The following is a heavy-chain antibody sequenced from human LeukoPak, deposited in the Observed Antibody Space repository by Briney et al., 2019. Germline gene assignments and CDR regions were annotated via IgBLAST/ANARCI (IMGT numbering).Heavy chain of an antibody. CDR2: ISYDGSNK. CDR3: AKSPHYYGSGSYRYYGMDV. D-gene: IGHD3-10*01. J-gene: IGHJ6*02. CDR1: GFTFSSYG. Sequence: GGSLRLSCAASGFTFSSYGMHWVRQAPGKGLEWVAVISYDGSNKYYADSVKGRFTISRDNSKNTLYLQMNSLRAEDTAVYYCAKSPHYYGSGSYRYYGMDVWGQGTTVTVSS. V-gene: IGHV3-30*18.